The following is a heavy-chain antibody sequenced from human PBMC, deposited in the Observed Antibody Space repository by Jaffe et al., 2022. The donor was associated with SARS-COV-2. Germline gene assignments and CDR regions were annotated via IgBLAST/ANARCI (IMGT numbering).Heavy chain of an antibody. V-gene: IGHV1-46*04. CDR2: FNPSGGRT. CDR3: ARDPGHYNSRLRNHYYYYMDV. CDR1: GYTFTSYY. Sequence: QVQLVQSGAEVKKPGASVKLSCKASGYTFTSYYTHWVRQAPGQGLEWVGIFNPSGGRTNYAQKLQGRVTMTSDTSTSTVYMELSSLRSEDTAVYYCARDPGHYNSRLRNHYYYYMDVWGKGTTVTVSS. J-gene: IGHJ6*03. D-gene: IGHD3-22*01.